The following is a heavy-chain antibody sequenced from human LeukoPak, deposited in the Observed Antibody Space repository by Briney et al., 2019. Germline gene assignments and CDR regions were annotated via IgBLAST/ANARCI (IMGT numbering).Heavy chain of an antibody. Sequence: ASVKVSCKASGYTFTSYGINWVRQAPGQGLEWVGWISAYNGNTNYAQKLQGRLTMTTDTSTSTAYMELRSLRSDDTAVYYCARARNIVVGPVATGSWFDPWGQGTLVTVSS. V-gene: IGHV1-18*01. CDR1: GYTFTSYG. CDR2: ISAYNGNT. D-gene: IGHD2-2*01. CDR3: ARARNIVVGPVATGSWFDP. J-gene: IGHJ5*02.